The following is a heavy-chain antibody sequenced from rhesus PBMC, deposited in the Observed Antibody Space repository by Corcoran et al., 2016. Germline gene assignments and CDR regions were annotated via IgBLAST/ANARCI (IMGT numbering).Heavy chain of an antibody. Sequence: QLQLQESGPGLVKPSETLSLTCAVSGGSISRNYWSWIRQPPGKGLEWIGRISGSGGTTDYNPSLKSRVTISTDTSKNQFSLKLSSVTAADTAVYYCARDGYCSGGVCYAFDYWGQGVLVTVSS. CDR1: GGSISRNY. CDR2: ISGSGGTT. CDR3: ARDGYCSGGVCYAFDY. D-gene: IGHD2-8*01. J-gene: IGHJ4*01. V-gene: IGHV4-173*01.